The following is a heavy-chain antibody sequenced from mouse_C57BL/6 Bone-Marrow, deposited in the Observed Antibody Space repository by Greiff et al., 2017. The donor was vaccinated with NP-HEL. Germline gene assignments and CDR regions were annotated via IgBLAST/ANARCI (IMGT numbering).Heavy chain of an antibody. CDR3: ASLYYGSSFYAMDY. CDR2: IWSGGST. J-gene: IGHJ4*01. D-gene: IGHD1-1*01. V-gene: IGHV2-2*01. Sequence: VQVVESGPGLVQPSQSLSITCTVSGFSLTSYGVHWVRQSPGKGLEWLGVIWSGGSTDYNAAFISRLSISKDNSKSQVFFKMNSLQADDTAIYYCASLYYGSSFYAMDYWGQGTSVTVSS. CDR1: GFSLTSYG.